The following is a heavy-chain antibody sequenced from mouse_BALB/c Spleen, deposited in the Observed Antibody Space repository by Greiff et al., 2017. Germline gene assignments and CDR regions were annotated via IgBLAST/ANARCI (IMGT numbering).Heavy chain of an antibody. CDR2: ISDGGSYT. CDR3: ARDGNYAMDY. V-gene: IGHV5-4*02. Sequence: EVHLVESGGGLVKPGGSLKLSCAASGFPFSDYYMYLVRQTPEKRLEWVATISDGGSYTYYPDSVKGRFTISRDNAKNNLYLQMSSLKSEDTAMYYCARDGNYAMDYWGQGTSVTVSS. CDR1: GFPFSDYY. D-gene: IGHD1-1*02. J-gene: IGHJ4*01.